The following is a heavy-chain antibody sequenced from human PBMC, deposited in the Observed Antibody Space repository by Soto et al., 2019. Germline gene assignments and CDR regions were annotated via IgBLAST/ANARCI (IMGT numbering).Heavy chain of an antibody. CDR2: IYYSGST. CDR3: AGGDPYNWNKGGMDV. V-gene: IGHV4-61*01. CDR1: GGSVSSGSYY. D-gene: IGHD1-20*01. J-gene: IGHJ6*02. Sequence: SETLSLTCTVSGGSVSSGSYYWSWIRQPPGKGLEWIGYIYYSGSTNYNPSLKSRVTISVDTSKNQFSLKLSSVTAADTAVYYCAGGDPYNWNKGGMDVWGQGTTVTGS.